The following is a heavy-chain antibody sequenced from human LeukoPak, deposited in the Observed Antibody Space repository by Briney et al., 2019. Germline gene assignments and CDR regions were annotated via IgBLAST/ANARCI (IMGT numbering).Heavy chain of an antibody. D-gene: IGHD2-2*01. CDR3: ARDRVVVVPAASPHDYYYYYGMDV. CDR1: GFTFSDYY. Sequence: GGSLRLSCAASGFTFSDYYMSWIRQAPGKGLEWVSYISSSGSTTYYADSVKGRFTISRDNSKNTLYLQMNSLRAEDTAVYYCARDRVVVVPAASPHDYYYYYGMDVWGQGTTVTVSS. J-gene: IGHJ6*02. CDR2: ISSSGSTT. V-gene: IGHV3-11*01.